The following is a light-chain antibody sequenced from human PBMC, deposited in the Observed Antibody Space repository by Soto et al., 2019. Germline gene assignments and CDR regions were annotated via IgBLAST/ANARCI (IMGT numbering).Light chain of an antibody. Sequence: DIVMTQSPLSLPVTLGQPASISCRSSQGLGYSDEKTYLNWFQQSPGQSPRRLLYKVSNWDSGGPDRISGSGSGTDFTLKISGVEAEDVGVYYCIQGTHWREFTFGPWTKVDIK. V-gene: IGKV2D-30*01. CDR2: KVS. CDR3: IQGTHWREFT. J-gene: IGKJ3*01. CDR1: QGLGYSDEKTY.